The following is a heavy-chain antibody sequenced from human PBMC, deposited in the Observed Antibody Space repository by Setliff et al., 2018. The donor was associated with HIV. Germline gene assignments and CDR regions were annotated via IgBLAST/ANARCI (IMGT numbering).Heavy chain of an antibody. V-gene: IGHV4-61*02. J-gene: IGHJ4*02. D-gene: IGHD1-26*01. CDR2: IYTSGST. CDR3: ARAYSGSFDY. CDR1: GGSISSGSYY. Sequence: KTSETLSLTCTVSGGSISSGSYYWSWIRQPAGKGLEWIGRIYTSGSTNYNPSLKSRVTISVDTSKNQFSLKLSSVTAADTAVYYCARAYSGSFDYWGQGTLVTSPQ.